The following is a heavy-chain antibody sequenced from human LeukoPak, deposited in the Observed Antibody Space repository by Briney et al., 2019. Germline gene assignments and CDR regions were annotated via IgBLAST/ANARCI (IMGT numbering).Heavy chain of an antibody. D-gene: IGHD3-22*01. CDR1: GYTFTGSY. Sequence: ASVKVSCKASGYTFTGSYMHWVRQAPGQGLEWMGWINPNSGGTNYAQKFQGRVTMTRDTSISTAYMELSRLRSDDTAVYYCARGTMIVVVITNNWFDPWGQGTLVTVSS. CDR3: ARGTMIVVVITNNWFDP. CDR2: INPNSGGT. J-gene: IGHJ5*02. V-gene: IGHV1-2*02.